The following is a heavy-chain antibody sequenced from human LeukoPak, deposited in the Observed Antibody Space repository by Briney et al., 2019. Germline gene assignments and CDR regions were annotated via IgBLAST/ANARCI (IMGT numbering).Heavy chain of an antibody. CDR3: SRGNNCGGDCYSGMDV. D-gene: IGHD2-21*01. CDR2: IYSGGST. CDR1: GFTVSTNY. Sequence: GGSLRLSCAASGFTVSTNYMSWVRQARGKGVEWVSVIYSGGSTYYADSVKGRFTISRDNSKNTVYLQLNSLRGEDTAVYYCSRGNNCGGDCYSGMDVWGKGITVTVSS. J-gene: IGHJ6*04. V-gene: IGHV3-53*01.